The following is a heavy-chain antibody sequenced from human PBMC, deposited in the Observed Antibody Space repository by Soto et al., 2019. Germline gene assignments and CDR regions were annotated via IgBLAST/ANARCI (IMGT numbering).Heavy chain of an antibody. CDR3: IKDVTPGGADV. V-gene: IGHV3-9*02. D-gene: IGHD1-26*01. J-gene: IGHJ6*04. CDR2: IYWNSNRI. CDR1: GFNSQDYA. Sequence: EVQLVESGGGLVQPGRSLRLSCAASGFNSQDYAMHWVRQVPGKGLEWVAGIYWNSNRIDYADSVKGRFTTSRDNAKNSLYLQMNRLRVEDTASYYCIKDVTPGGADVWGKGTTVTVSS.